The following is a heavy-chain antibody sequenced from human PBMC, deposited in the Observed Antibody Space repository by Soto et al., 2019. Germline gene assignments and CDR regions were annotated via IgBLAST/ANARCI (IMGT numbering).Heavy chain of an antibody. J-gene: IGHJ2*01. D-gene: IGHD6-19*01. CDR2: ISGTGGSS. V-gene: IGHV3-23*01. CDR3: AKRAVAGRNWYFDL. Sequence: EVQLLESGGGLVQPGGSLRLSCAASGFTFSTYTMSWVRQAPGKGMECVSAISGTGGSSSYTDSVKGRFIISRDNSKNTLSLQMDSLRAEDTARYYCAKRAVAGRNWYFDLWGRGTLVTVSS. CDR1: GFTFSTYT.